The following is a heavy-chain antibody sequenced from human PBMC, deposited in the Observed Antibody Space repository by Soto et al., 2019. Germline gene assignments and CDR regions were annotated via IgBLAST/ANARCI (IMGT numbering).Heavy chain of an antibody. CDR3: ASPKVTSSWSSDY. V-gene: IGHV3-23*01. D-gene: IGHD6-13*01. Sequence: RLSCAASGFTFSAYAMAWVRQTPGKGLEWVSSISGNSDYTFYADSVKGRFTIFRDNSKNTLYLEMNSLRVEDTAVYYCASPKVTSSWSSDYWGQGTLVTVSS. CDR2: ISGNSDYT. J-gene: IGHJ4*02. CDR1: GFTFSAYA.